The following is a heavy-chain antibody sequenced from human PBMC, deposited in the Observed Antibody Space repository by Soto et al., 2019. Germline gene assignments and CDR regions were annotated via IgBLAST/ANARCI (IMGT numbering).Heavy chain of an antibody. V-gene: IGHV1-18*01. CDR1: GYTFASYA. Sequence: QVQLVQSGAEVKKPGASVKVSCKASGYTFASYAISWMRQAPGQGLEWMGWISAYNGNTKYAKKLQGRVTMTTDTSTSTAYMELRNLGSEDTAVYSWARDPPPPDYWGQGTLVTVSS. J-gene: IGHJ4*02. CDR2: ISAYNGNT. CDR3: ARDPPPPDY.